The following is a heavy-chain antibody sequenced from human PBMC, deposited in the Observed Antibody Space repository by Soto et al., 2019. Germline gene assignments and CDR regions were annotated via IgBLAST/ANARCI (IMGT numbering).Heavy chain of an antibody. D-gene: IGHD3-10*01. V-gene: IGHV4-59*01. J-gene: IGHJ5*02. CDR2: LYHSGST. CDR3: ARTYGSGNWFDP. Sequence: SLTCTVSGGSISSSYWSWIRQPPGKGLEWIGYLYHSGSTNYNPSLRSRVSISVDTSKNQFSLTLSSVTAADTAVYYCARTYGSGNWFDPWGQGTLVTVSS. CDR1: GGSISSSY.